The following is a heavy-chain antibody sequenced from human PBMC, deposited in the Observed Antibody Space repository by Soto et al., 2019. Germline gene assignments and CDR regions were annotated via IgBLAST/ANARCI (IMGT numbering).Heavy chain of an antibody. CDR3: ARDSTYYYGSGIVPNYYGMDV. CDR2: INPNSGGT. CDR1: GYTFTGYY. V-gene: IGHV1-2*04. Sequence: ASVKVSCKASGYTFTGYYMHWVRQAPGQGLEWMGWINPNSGGTNYAQKFQGWVTMTRDTSISTAYMELSRLRSDDTAVYYCARDSTYYYGSGIVPNYYGMDVWGQGTTVTVSS. J-gene: IGHJ6*02. D-gene: IGHD3-10*01.